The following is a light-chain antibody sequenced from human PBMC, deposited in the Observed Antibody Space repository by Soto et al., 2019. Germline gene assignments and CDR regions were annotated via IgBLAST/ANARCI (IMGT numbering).Light chain of an antibody. CDR2: DAS. V-gene: IGKV3-15*01. Sequence: EIVMTQSPATLSLSPGERATLSCRASQTIDNTLAWYQRKPGQAPRLLIYDASTRATGVPARFSGSGSGTDFTLTISSLQSEDFAVYYCQHYNYWPYTFGQGTKVDIQ. J-gene: IGKJ2*01. CDR1: QTIDNT. CDR3: QHYNYWPYT.